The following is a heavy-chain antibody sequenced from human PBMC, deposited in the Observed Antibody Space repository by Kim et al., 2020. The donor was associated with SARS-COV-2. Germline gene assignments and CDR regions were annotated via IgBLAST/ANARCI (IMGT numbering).Heavy chain of an antibody. CDR3: ARDLTPITMVRGAPNPYYYYYGMDV. Sequence: GGSLRLSCAASGFTFSSYEMNWVRQAPGKGLEWVSYISSSGSTIYYADSVKGRFTISRDNAKNSLYLQMNSLRAEDTAVYYCARDLTPITMVRGAPNPYYYYYGMDVWGQGTTVTVSS. D-gene: IGHD3-10*01. J-gene: IGHJ6*02. V-gene: IGHV3-48*03. CDR1: GFTFSSYE. CDR2: ISSSGSTI.